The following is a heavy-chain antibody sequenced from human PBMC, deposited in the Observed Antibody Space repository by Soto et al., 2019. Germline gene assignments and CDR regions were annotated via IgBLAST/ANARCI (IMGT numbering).Heavy chain of an antibody. V-gene: IGHV4-31*03. CDR3: ARTSYDSSGTAADP. CDR2: IYYSGST. Sequence: PSETLSLTCTVSGGSISSGGYYWSWIRQHPGKGLEWIGYIYYSGSTYYNPSLKSRVTISVDTSKNQFSLELSSVTAADTAVYYCARTSYDSSGTAADPWGQGTLVTVSS. D-gene: IGHD3-22*01. CDR1: GGSISSGGYY. J-gene: IGHJ5*02.